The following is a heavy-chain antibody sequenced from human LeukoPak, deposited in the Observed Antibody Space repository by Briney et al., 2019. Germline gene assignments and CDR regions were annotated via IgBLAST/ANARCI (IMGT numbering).Heavy chain of an antibody. D-gene: IGHD6-13*01. CDR3: ARRYSRQPISS. Sequence: SETLSLTCTVSGGSISSSSYYWGWIHQPPGKGLEWIGSIYYSGKTYYNPSLKSRVTISVDTSKNQFSLKLNSVTAAETAVYYCARRYSRQPISSWGQGTLVTVSS. J-gene: IGHJ4*02. CDR1: GGSISSSSYY. CDR2: IYYSGKT. V-gene: IGHV4-39*01.